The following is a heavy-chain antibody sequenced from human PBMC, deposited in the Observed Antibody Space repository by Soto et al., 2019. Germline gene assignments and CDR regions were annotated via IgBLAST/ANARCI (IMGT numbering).Heavy chain of an antibody. Sequence: PGGSLRLFCAASGFTFSSYSMHWVRQAPGKGLEWVAVISYDGSNKYYADSVKGRFTISRDNSKNTLYLQMNSLRAEDTAVYYCARDPKMATIGLNWGAFDIWGQGTMVTV. CDR3: ARDPKMATIGLNWGAFDI. D-gene: IGHD5-12*01. J-gene: IGHJ3*02. CDR2: ISYDGSNK. CDR1: GFTFSSYS. V-gene: IGHV3-30-3*01.